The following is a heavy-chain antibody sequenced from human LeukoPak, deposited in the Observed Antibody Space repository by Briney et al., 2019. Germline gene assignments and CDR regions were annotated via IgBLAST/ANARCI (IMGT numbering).Heavy chain of an antibody. CDR2: ISYDGSNK. J-gene: IGHJ4*02. Sequence: PGGSLRLSCAASGFTFSSSAMHWVRQAPGKGLEWVAVISYDGSNKYYAGSVKGRFTISRDNSKNTLYLQMNSLRSGDTAVYYCARGLDFGYTDVVPFDFWGQGTLVTVSS. V-gene: IGHV3-30-3*01. CDR3: ARGLDFGYTDVVPFDF. CDR1: GFTFSSSA. D-gene: IGHD5-18*01.